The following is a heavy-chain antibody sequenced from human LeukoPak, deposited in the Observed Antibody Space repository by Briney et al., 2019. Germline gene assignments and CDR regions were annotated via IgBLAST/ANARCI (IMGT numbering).Heavy chain of an antibody. J-gene: IGHJ4*02. V-gene: IGHV3-21*01. D-gene: IGHD4-17*01. Sequence: GGSLRLSCAASGFTFSSYSMNWVRQAPGKGLEWVSSISSSSSYIYYADSVKGRFTISRDNAKNSLYLQMNSLRAEDTAVYYCARDFTSPVYGDYAFDYWGQGTLVTVPS. CDR1: GFTFSSYS. CDR2: ISSSSSYI. CDR3: ARDFTSPVYGDYAFDY.